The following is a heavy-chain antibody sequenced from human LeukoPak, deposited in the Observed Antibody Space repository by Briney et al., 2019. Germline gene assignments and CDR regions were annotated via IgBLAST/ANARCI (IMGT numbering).Heavy chain of an antibody. V-gene: IGHV4-59*01. Sequence: SETLSLTCSVSGDSISSYYWSWIRQPPGKGLEWIEYIYYSGSTNYNPSLKSRVTISVDTSKNQFSLKLSSVTAADTAVYYCARGGYYGSAPTEDYYYGMDVWGQGTTVTVSS. D-gene: IGHD3-10*01. J-gene: IGHJ6*02. CDR1: GDSISSYY. CDR2: IYYSGST. CDR3: ARGGYYGSAPTEDYYYGMDV.